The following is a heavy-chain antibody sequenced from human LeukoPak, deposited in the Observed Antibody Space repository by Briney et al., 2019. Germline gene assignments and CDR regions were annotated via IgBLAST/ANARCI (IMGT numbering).Heavy chain of an antibody. CDR2: IYYSGST. J-gene: IGHJ4*02. Sequence: SQTLSLTCTVSGGSISSGGYYWSWIRQHPGKGLEWIGYIYYSGSTYYNPSLKSRVTISVDTSENQFSLKLSSVTAADTAVYYCARTYYYGSGSYYNPPFDYWGQGTLVTVSS. V-gene: IGHV4-31*03. CDR3: ARTYYYGSGSYYNPPFDY. D-gene: IGHD3-10*01. CDR1: GGSISSGGYY.